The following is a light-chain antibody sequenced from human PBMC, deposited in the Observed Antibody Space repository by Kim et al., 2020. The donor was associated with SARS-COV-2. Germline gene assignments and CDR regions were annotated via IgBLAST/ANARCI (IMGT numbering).Light chain of an antibody. CDR1: SLRSYY. CDR3: NSRDSSGNIGV. CDR2: GKN. V-gene: IGLV3-19*01. Sequence: SSELTQDPAVSVALGQTVRITCQGDSLRSYYASWYQQKPGQAPVLVIYGKNNRPSGIPDRFSGSGSGNTASLTITGAQAEDEADYYCNSRDSSGNIGVFG. J-gene: IGLJ1*01.